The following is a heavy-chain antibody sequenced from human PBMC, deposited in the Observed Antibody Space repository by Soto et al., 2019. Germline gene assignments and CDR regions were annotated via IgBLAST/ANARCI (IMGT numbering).Heavy chain of an antibody. CDR2: IYTSGST. CDR1: GGSISSYY. Sequence: PSETLSLTCTVSGGSISSYYWSWIRQPAGKGLEWIGRIYTSGSTNYNPSLKSRVTMSVDTSKNQFSLKLSSVTAADTAMYYCARVRVAARTGAYGMDVWGQGTTVTVSS. D-gene: IGHD6-6*01. J-gene: IGHJ6*02. CDR3: ARVRVAARTGAYGMDV. V-gene: IGHV4-4*07.